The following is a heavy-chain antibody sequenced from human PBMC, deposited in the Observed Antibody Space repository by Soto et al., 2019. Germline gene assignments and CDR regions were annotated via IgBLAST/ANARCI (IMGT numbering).Heavy chain of an antibody. V-gene: IGHV1-3*01. D-gene: IGHD4-17*01. CDR1: GYTFTSYA. CDR2: INAGNGNT. J-gene: IGHJ4*02. CDR3: AREGGGDYQSPFDY. Sequence: QVQLVQSGAEVKKPGASVKVSCKASGYTFTSYAMHWVRQAPGQRLEWMGWINAGNGNTKYSQKFQGRVTITRDTSASTAYMELSSLRSEDTAVYYCAREGGGDYQSPFDYWGQGTLVTVSS.